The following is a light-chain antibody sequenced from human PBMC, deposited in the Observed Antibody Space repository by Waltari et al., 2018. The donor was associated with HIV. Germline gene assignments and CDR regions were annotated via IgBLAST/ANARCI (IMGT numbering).Light chain of an antibody. V-gene: IGLV2-23*02. CDR2: AVS. J-gene: IGLJ2*01. CDR1: SSDVGGYNL. CDR3: CAYAGSTTYVI. Sequence: QSALTQPASVSGSPAQSITISCTGTSSDVGGYNLVPGYQQHPGKAPKLMIYAVSKRPSGVSNRFSGSKSGNTASLTISGLQAEDEADYYCCAYAGSTTYVIFGGGTKLTVL.